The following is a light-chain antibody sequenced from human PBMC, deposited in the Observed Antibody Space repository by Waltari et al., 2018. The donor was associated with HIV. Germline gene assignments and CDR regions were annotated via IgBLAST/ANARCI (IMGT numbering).Light chain of an antibody. V-gene: IGKV1-5*03. J-gene: IGKJ2*01. CDR2: KAS. CDR3: QQYNSYPYT. CDR1: QSISSW. Sequence: DIQMTQSPSNLSASVGDRVTITCRASQSISSWLAWYQQKPGKAPKLLIYKASSLESGVPSRFSGSGSGTEFTLTISCLQPDDFATYSCQQYNSYPYTFGQGTKVDIK.